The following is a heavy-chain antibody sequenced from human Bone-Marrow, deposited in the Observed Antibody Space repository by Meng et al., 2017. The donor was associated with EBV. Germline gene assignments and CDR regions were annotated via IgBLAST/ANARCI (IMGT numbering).Heavy chain of an antibody. J-gene: IGHJ4*02. CDR3: ASASGNGYSPDY. V-gene: IGHV1-69*18. D-gene: IGHD5-18*01. CDR2: VITMFGTP. Sequence: QEQLEQSGDQGKKPAPSVTSSCKTSGGTFTSYAISRCRQAPEQGLESLGSVITMFGTPNYAQNSQGRVTIIADESTSTHYVELSSLRAQDTAIDSSASASGNGYSPDYWGQGTLVTVSS. CDR1: GGTFTSYA.